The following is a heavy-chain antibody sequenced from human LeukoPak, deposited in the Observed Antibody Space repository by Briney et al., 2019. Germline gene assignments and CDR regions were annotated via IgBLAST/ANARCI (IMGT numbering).Heavy chain of an antibody. J-gene: IGHJ4*02. Sequence: GGSLRLSCAASGFTFSGYAMSWVRQAPGKGLEWVSAISGSGGSTYYADSVKGRFTISRDNSKNTLYLQMNSLRAEDTAVYYCARHPEPGYCSSTSCHESYFDYWGQGTLVTVSS. V-gene: IGHV3-23*01. D-gene: IGHD2-2*01. CDR3: ARHPEPGYCSSTSCHESYFDY. CDR1: GFTFSGYA. CDR2: ISGSGGST.